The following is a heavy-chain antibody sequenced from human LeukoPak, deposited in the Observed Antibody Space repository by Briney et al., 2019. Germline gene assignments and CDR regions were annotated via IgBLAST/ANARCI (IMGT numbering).Heavy chain of an antibody. V-gene: IGHV1-2*02. CDR3: ARTPASITMVRGVRDAFDI. CDR1: GYTFTSYD. J-gene: IGHJ3*02. D-gene: IGHD3-10*01. CDR2: MNPNSGGT. Sequence: ASVKVSCKASGYTFTSYDINWVRQATGQGLEWMGWMNPNSGGTNYAQKFQGRVTMTRDTSISTAYMELSRLRSDDTAVYYCARTPASITMVRGVRDAFDIWGQGTMVTVSS.